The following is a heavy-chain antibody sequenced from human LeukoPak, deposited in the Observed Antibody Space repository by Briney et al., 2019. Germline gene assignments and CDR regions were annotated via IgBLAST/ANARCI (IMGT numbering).Heavy chain of an antibody. CDR3: ARDGWDLPYFDF. J-gene: IGHJ4*02. V-gene: IGHV3-48*02. D-gene: IGHD1-26*01. CDR1: GFTFSSYA. CDR2: ISRSSSPK. Sequence: GGSLRLSCAASGFTFSSYAVTWVRQAPGKGLEWLSYISRSSSPKYYADSVRGRFTISRDNAKNSLYLQMTSLRDEDTAVYYCARDGWDLPYFDFWGQGAPVTVSS.